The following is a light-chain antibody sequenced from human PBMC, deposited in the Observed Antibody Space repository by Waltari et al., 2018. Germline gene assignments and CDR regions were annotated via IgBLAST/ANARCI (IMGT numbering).Light chain of an antibody. Sequence: QAALTQPASVSGSPGQSLNNSCTGSNSDVGTYNNIPWYQKHPGKAPKLIIYEVTNRPSGISDRFSGFKTGNTASLTISGLQAEDEADYYCCSYAGSWIWVFGGGTELTVL. CDR3: CSYAGSWIWV. V-gene: IGLV2-23*02. CDR2: EVT. J-gene: IGLJ3*02. CDR1: NSDVGTYNN.